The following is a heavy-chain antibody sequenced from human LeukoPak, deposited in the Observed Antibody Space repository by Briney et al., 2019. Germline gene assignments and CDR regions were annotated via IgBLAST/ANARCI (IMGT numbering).Heavy chain of an antibody. V-gene: IGHV3-7*01. Sequence: ETLSLTCTVSGGSISSSSYYWGWIRQAPGKGLEWVGNIQPDGREQYPVDSVKGRFTISRDNARNSLFLQMNSLRVEDTAVYYCASQSYARFDPWGQGTLVTVSS. D-gene: IGHD3-16*01. CDR2: IQPDGREQ. CDR3: ASQSYARFDP. J-gene: IGHJ5*02. CDR1: GGSISSSSYY.